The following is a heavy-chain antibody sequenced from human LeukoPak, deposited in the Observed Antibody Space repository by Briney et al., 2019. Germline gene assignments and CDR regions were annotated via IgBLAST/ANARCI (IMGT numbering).Heavy chain of an antibody. Sequence: PGGSLRLSCEASGFTFSTYGMHWVRQAPGKGLEWVSSISSSSSYIYYADSVKGRFTISRDNAKNSLYLQMNSLRAEDTAVYYCARGGATIDYWGQGTLVTVSS. D-gene: IGHD1-26*01. J-gene: IGHJ4*02. CDR2: ISSSSSYI. CDR3: ARGGATIDY. CDR1: GFTFSTYG. V-gene: IGHV3-21*01.